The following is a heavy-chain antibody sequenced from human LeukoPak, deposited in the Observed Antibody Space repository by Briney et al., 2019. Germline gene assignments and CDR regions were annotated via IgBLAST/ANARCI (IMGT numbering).Heavy chain of an antibody. CDR3: ARGRDTAMVEH. D-gene: IGHD5-18*01. CDR1: GGSFSGYY. CDR2: INHSGST. Sequence: SETLSLTCAVYGGSFSGYYWSWLRQPPGKGLEWIGEINHSGSTNYNPSLKSRATISVDTSKNQFSLKLSSVTAADTAVYYCARGRDTAMVEHWGQGTLVTVSS. J-gene: IGHJ1*01. V-gene: IGHV4-34*01.